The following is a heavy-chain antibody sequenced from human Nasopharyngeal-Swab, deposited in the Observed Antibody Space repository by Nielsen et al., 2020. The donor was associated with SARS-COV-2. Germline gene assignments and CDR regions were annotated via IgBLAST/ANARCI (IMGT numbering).Heavy chain of an antibody. Sequence: GGSLRLSCAASRFTFSSYSMNWVRQAPGKGLEWVSSISSSSSYIYYADSVKGRFTISRDNAKNSLYLQMNSLRAEDTAVYYCAREGPAYSSSWYTGRSFDYWGQGTLVTVSS. CDR3: AREGPAYSSSWYTGRSFDY. V-gene: IGHV3-21*01. CDR2: ISSSSSYI. CDR1: RFTFSSYS. J-gene: IGHJ4*02. D-gene: IGHD6-13*01.